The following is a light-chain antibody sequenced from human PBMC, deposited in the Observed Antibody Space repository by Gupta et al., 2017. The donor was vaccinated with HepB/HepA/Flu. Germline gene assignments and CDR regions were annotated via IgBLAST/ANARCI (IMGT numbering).Light chain of an antibody. J-gene: IGKJ5*01. CDR2: GAS. CDR1: QTVSSDY. Sequence: EIVFTQSPGTLSLSPGERATVSCRASQTVSSDYLAWYQQKRGQAPRLLIYGASSRATGIPDRFRGGGSGTDFTLTISRLEPEDFAVYYCQQYGSSPRAITFGQGTRLEIK. V-gene: IGKV3-20*01. CDR3: QQYGSSPRAIT.